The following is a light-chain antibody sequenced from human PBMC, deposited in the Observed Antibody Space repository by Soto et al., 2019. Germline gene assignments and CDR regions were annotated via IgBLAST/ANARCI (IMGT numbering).Light chain of an antibody. CDR3: HQCGSSRRGT. V-gene: IGKV3-20*01. CDR1: LSGSSSY. CDR2: GTF. Sequence: ETVLTQSPGTLSLSPGERATLSCRASLSGSSSYLAWNQQKPDQAPRLLIHGTFSRSTGIPVRFSGSGSGTGFPLSICVLAAGDVTVYYCHQCGSSRRGTFGLGTKVEIK. J-gene: IGKJ1*01.